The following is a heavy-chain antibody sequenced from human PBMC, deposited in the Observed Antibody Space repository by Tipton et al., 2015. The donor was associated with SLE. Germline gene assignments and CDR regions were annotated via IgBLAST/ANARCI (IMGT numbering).Heavy chain of an antibody. V-gene: IGHV1-69*05. D-gene: IGHD1-1*01. CDR3: ATRGTGDYYYYYGMDV. J-gene: IGHJ6*02. Sequence: QSGAEVKKPGASVKVSCKASGYTFTSYGISWVRQAPGQGLEWMGGIIPIFGTANYAQKFQGRVTITTDESTSTAYMELSSLRSEDTAVYYCATRGTGDYYYYYGMDVWGQGTTVTVSS. CDR1: GYTFTSYG. CDR2: IIPIFGTA.